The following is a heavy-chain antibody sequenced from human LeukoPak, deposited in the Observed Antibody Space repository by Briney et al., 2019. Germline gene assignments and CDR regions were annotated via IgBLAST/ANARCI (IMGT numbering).Heavy chain of an antibody. D-gene: IGHD5-24*01. CDR3: ARDASHWKRWPHCDW. Sequence: GGSLRLSCVASGFFFSNYDMNWVRQVPGKGLEWVSYITTGSSTIQYADSVKGRFTVSRDNAKNSVYLQMNNLRDEDTAVYYCARDASHWKRWPHCDWWGQGNLVPVSS. J-gene: IGHJ4*02. CDR2: ITTGSSTI. CDR1: GFFFSNYD. V-gene: IGHV3-48*02.